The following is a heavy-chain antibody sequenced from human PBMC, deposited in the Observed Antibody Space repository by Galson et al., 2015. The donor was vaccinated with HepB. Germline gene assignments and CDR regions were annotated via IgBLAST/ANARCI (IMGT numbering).Heavy chain of an antibody. CDR2: IIPLFGTG. CDR1: GDTFNTYG. Sequence: SVKVSCKAPGDTFNTYGIAWMRQAPGQGPEWVGGIIPLFGTGRFVQKYQGKFQGRVTITADKSTRTAYMEMRSLRSEDTAVYYCARGMYGLGRDFVWYFDLWGRGTLVTVSS. CDR3: ARGMYGLGRDFVWYFDL. D-gene: IGHD3-16*01. V-gene: IGHV1-69*06. J-gene: IGHJ2*01.